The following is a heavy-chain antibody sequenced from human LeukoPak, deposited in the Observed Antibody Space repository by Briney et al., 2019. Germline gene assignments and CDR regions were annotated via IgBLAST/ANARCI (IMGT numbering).Heavy chain of an antibody. CDR3: ARPRRVSCGGVCYSFDY. J-gene: IGHJ4*02. Sequence: KSGGSLRLSCTASGFTLDDYGVSWFRQAPGKGLEWVGFIRNKAYGGTKEYAASVKDRFTISRDDSESIAYLQMNSLKNEDTAVYYCARPRRVSCGGVCYSFDYWGQGTPVTVSS. CDR2: IRNKAYGGTK. V-gene: IGHV3-49*05. D-gene: IGHD2-21*02. CDR1: GFTLDDYG.